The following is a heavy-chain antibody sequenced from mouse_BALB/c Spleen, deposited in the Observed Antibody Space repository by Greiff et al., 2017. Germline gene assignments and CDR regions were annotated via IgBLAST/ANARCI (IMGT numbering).Heavy chain of an antibody. D-gene: IGHD1-2*01. CDR1: GFTFSSYA. CDR2: ISSGGST. J-gene: IGHJ1*01. Sequence: EVMLVESGGGLVKPGGSLKLSCAASGFTFSSYAMSWVRQTPEKRLEWVASISSGGSTYYPDSVKGRFTISRDNARNILYLQMSSLRSEDTAMYYCAREDYYGYDWYFDVWGAGTTVTVSS. CDR3: AREDYYGYDWYFDV. V-gene: IGHV5-6-5*01.